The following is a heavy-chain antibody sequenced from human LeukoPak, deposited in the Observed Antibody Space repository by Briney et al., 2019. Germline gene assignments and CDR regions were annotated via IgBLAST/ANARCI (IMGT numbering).Heavy chain of an antibody. J-gene: IGHJ4*02. Sequence: PSETLSLTCTVSGGSMSTYYWTWIRQPPGKGLEWIGFIYYTGSTNYNPSLKSRVTISVDTSKNQFSLKLSSVTAADTAVYYCARDNTRRRYYGAWDYWGQGTLVTVSS. CDR2: IYYTGST. CDR1: GGSMSTYY. D-gene: IGHD4-17*01. V-gene: IGHV4-59*01. CDR3: ARDNTRRRYYGAWDY.